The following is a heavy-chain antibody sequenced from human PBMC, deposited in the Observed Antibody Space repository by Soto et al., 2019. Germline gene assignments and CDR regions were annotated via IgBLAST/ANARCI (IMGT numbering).Heavy chain of an antibody. CDR2: ISGNGGNT. J-gene: IGHJ4*02. CDR1: GFTFSAYA. D-gene: IGHD3-22*01. V-gene: IGHV3-23*01. CDR3: AKDRKYYYDNSGSESYYFDY. Sequence: PGGSLRLSCAASGFTFSAYAMNWVRQAPGKGLEWVSAISGNGGNTYYADSVKGRFTISRDKSSNTLFLQMGSLRAEDTAVYYCAKDRKYYYDNSGSESYYFDYWGRGTLVTVSS.